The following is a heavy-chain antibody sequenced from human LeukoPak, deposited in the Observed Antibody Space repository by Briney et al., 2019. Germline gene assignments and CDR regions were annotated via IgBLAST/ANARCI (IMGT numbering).Heavy chain of an antibody. Sequence: GGSLRLSCAASGFTFSSHWMHWVRQAPGKGLVWVSYIISEGTSTSYADSVKGRFTISRDNAKNSLYLQMNSLRAEDTAVYYCANHYYDSSGYYSFDYWGQGTLVTVSS. D-gene: IGHD3-22*01. J-gene: IGHJ4*02. CDR2: IISEGTST. CDR1: GFTFSSHW. CDR3: ANHYYDSSGYYSFDY. V-gene: IGHV3-74*01.